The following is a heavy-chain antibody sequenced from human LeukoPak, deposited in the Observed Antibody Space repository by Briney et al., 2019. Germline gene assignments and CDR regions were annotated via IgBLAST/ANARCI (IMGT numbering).Heavy chain of an antibody. CDR3: ARDGDIVVVPAARPGRRQDY. Sequence: ASVKVSCKASGYTFTSYYMHWVRQAPGQGLEWMGIINPSDGSTSYAQKFQGRVTMTRDTSTSTVYMELSSLRSEDTAVYYCARDGDIVVVPAARPGRRQDYWGQGTLVTVSS. CDR1: GYTFTSYY. CDR2: INPSDGST. J-gene: IGHJ4*02. V-gene: IGHV1-46*01. D-gene: IGHD2-2*01.